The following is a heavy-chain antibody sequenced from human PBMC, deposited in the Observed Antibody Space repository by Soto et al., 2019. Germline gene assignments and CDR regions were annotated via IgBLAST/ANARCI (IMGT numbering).Heavy chain of an antibody. V-gene: IGHV1-69*02. CDR1: GGTFSSYT. CDR2: IIPILGIA. CDR3: ARSIAAAGAYMDV. J-gene: IGHJ6*03. D-gene: IGHD6-13*01. Sequence: ASVKVSCKASGGTFSSYTISWVRQAPGQGLEWMGRIIPILGIANYAQKFQGRVTITADKSTSTAYMELSSLRSEDTAVYYCARSIAAAGAYMDVWGKGTTVTVSS.